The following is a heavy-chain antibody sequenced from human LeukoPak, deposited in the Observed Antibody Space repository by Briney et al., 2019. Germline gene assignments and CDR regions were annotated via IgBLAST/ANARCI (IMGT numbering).Heavy chain of an antibody. CDR3: ASGIAIFGAPLDY. CDR1: GFTFSSYA. D-gene: IGHD3-3*01. Sequence: GGSLRLSCAASGFTFSSYAMSWVRQAPGKGLRWVSTISGGAGSTYYADSVKGQFTISRDNSKNTLYLQMNSLRAEDTALYYCASGIAIFGAPLDYWGQGTLVTVSS. CDR2: ISGGAGST. V-gene: IGHV3-23*01. J-gene: IGHJ4*02.